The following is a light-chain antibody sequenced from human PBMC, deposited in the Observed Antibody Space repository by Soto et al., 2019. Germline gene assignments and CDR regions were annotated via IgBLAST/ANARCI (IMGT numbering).Light chain of an antibody. CDR2: DVG. CDR3: GPFTGSIANV. Sequence: HSELTRPASVSGTPVDSLTISYTKTSNDVGGYNSVSWYQPHPAKPPKLILYDVGHRPPGVSYRLPGSNSGNTASLTISQLQSADEADYFCGPFTGSIANVFGSGTRS. J-gene: IGLJ1*01. CDR1: SNDVGGYNS. V-gene: IGLV2-14*01.